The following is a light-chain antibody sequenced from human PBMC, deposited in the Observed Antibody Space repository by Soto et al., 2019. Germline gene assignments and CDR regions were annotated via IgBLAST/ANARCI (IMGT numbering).Light chain of an antibody. CDR2: EVV. CDR3: SSYTTSSTLVV. J-gene: IGLJ2*01. V-gene: IGLV2-14*01. CDR1: KNDIGVYDF. Sequence: QSVLTQPPSASGSPGQSVTISCTGTKNDIGVYDFVSWYQHHPGKAPRLIIYEVVQRPSGVSDRFSGSKSGNTASLTISGLQAEDEADYYCSSYTTSSTLVVFGGGTKLTVL.